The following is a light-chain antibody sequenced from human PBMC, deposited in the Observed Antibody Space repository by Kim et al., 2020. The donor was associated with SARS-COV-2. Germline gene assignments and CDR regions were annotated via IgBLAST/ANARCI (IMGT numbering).Light chain of an antibody. J-gene: IGLJ1*01. CDR3: NSRDSSGNHLGV. V-gene: IGLV3-19*01. CDR2: GKN. Sequence: SSKLTQDPAVSVALGQTVRITCQGDSLRSYYASWYQQKPGQAPVLVIYGKNNRPSGIPDRFSGSSSGNTASLTITGAQAEDEADYYCNSRDSSGNHLGVFGTGTKVT. CDR1: SLRSYY.